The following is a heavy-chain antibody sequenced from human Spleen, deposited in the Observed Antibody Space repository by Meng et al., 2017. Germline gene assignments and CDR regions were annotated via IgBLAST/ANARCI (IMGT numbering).Heavy chain of an antibody. J-gene: IGHJ4*02. CDR3: ARGPLAEYYFDY. D-gene: IGHD1-14*01. V-gene: IGHV3-74*01. CDR2: INSDGSGA. Sequence: GGSLRLSCAASGFTFDDYAMHWVRQAPGKGLVWVSYINSDGSGAIYADSVKGRFTISRDNAKNTLYLQMNSLRAEDTAVYYCARGPLAEYYFDYWGQGTLVTVSS. CDR1: GFTFDDYA.